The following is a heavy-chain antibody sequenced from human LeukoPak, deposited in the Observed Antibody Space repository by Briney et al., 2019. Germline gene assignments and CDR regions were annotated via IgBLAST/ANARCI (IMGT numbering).Heavy chain of an antibody. CDR3: AKGRLWLTYHFDY. CDR1: GFTFSSYA. D-gene: IGHD5-12*01. CDR2: ISGSGGST. V-gene: IGHV3-23*01. J-gene: IGHJ4*02. Sequence: GGSLRLPCAASGFTFSSYAMSWVRQAPGKGLEWVSGISGSGGSTYYADSVKGRFTISRDNSKNTLYLHMNSLRAEDTAVYYCAKGRLWLTYHFDYWGQGTLVTVSS.